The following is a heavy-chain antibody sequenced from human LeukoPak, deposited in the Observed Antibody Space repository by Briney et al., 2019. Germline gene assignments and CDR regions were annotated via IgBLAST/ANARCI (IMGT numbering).Heavy chain of an antibody. Sequence: GRSLRLSCAASGFTFSSYGMHWVRQAPGKGLEWVAVISYDGSNKYYADSVKGRFTISRDNSKNTLYLQMNSLRAEDTAVYYCANTYGGNPIYFDYWGQGTLVTVSS. CDR1: GFTFSSYG. D-gene: IGHD4-23*01. CDR3: ANTYGGNPIYFDY. CDR2: ISYDGSNK. V-gene: IGHV3-30*18. J-gene: IGHJ4*02.